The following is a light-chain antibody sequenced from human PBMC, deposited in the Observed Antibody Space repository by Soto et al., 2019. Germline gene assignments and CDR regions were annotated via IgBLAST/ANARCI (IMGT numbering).Light chain of an antibody. V-gene: IGKV4-1*01. CDR2: WAS. Sequence: DIVMTQSPDSLAVSLGERATINCKSSQSVFYSSNNKNFLAWYQQKPGQPPKLLIHWASTRESGVPDRFSGSRSGTDFTLTISSLQAEDVAIYYCQQYSNIPYTFGQGSKLEIK. CDR3: QQYSNIPYT. J-gene: IGKJ2*01. CDR1: QSVFYSSNNKNF.